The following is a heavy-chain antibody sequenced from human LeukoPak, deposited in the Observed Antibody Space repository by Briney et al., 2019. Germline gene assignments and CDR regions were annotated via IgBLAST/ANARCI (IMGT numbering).Heavy chain of an antibody. J-gene: IGHJ4*02. CDR3: ARGGSSSWYAMPFDY. CDR2: INHSGST. CDR1: GGSFSGYY. D-gene: IGHD6-13*01. Sequence: SETLSLTCAVYGGSFSGYYWSWIRQPPGKGLEWIGEINHSGSTNYNPSLESRVTISVDTSKNQFSLKLSSVTAADTAVYYCARGGSSSWYAMPFDYWGQGTLVTVSS. V-gene: IGHV4-34*01.